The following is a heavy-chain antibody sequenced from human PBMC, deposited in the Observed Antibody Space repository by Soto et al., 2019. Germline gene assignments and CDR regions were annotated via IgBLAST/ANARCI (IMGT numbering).Heavy chain of an antibody. D-gene: IGHD6-19*01. CDR3: AATDFGWNNPYDYYDRDV. Sequence: GGSLRLSCAASGFTFSSYGMHWVRQAPGKGLEWVAVISYGGSNKYYADSVKGRFTISRDNSKSTVYLQMNSLRADDTAVYYCAATDFGWNNPYDYYDRDVGGQGPTFTAPS. V-gene: IGHV3-30*03. CDR2: ISYGGSNK. CDR1: GFTFSSYG. J-gene: IGHJ6*02.